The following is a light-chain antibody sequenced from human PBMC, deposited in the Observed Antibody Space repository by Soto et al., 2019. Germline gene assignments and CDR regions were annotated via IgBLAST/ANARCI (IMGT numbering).Light chain of an antibody. Sequence: AIQMTQSPSSLSASAGDRVTITCRASQAIRRDLGWYQQKPGKAPQLLVHAASTLESGVPSRFSGSGSGTDFTLTINSLQPEDFATYYCLQDYSYPYTFGQGTKVEV. CDR1: QAIRRD. CDR2: AAS. J-gene: IGKJ1*01. CDR3: LQDYSYPYT. V-gene: IGKV1-6*01.